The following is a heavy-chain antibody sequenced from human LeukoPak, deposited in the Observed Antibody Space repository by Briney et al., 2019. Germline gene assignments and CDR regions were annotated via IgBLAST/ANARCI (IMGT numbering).Heavy chain of an antibody. J-gene: IGHJ4*02. Sequence: SVKVSCKASGGTFSSYAISWVRQAPGQGLEWMGRIIPIFGTANYAQKFQGRVTITTDESTSTAYMELSSLRSEDTAVYYCARDRIRGYSYGITNYFDYWGQGTLVTVSP. CDR1: GGTFSSYA. V-gene: IGHV1-69*05. CDR3: ARDRIRGYSYGITNYFDY. CDR2: IIPIFGTA. D-gene: IGHD5-18*01.